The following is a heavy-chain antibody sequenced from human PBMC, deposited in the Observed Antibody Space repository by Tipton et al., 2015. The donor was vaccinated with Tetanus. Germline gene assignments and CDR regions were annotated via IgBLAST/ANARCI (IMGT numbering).Heavy chain of an antibody. CDR3: ARDSNYYDSRGSLDS. J-gene: IGHJ4*02. Sequence: SLRLSCAASGFSFSAYSMQWVRQAPGKGLEWVAIIRHDETNDDYADSVKGRFIISRDNSKGMVYLQMNSLRVEDTAVYDCARDSNYYDSRGSLDSWGPGTMVTVSS. CDR1: GFSFSAYS. D-gene: IGHD3-22*01. V-gene: IGHV3-30*12. CDR2: IRHDETND.